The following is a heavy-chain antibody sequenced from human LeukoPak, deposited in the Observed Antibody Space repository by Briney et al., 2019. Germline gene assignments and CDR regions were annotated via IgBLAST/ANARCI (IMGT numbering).Heavy chain of an antibody. Sequence: SGTLSLTCAVSGGSINSSNWWSWVRQPPGKGLEWIGEIYHSGSTKCNPSLKSRVTISVDKSKNQFSLKLNSVTAADTALYYCAREVGRGLFDYWGQGTLVTVSS. D-gene: IGHD1-26*01. CDR2: IYHSGST. CDR3: AREVGRGLFDY. V-gene: IGHV4-4*02. J-gene: IGHJ4*02. CDR1: GGSINSSNW.